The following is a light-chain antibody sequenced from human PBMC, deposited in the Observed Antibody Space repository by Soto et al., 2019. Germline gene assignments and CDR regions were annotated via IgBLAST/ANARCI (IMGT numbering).Light chain of an antibody. Sequence: IVLTQSPGNLSLSPWERATLSCRASQSVSSSYLAWYQQKPGQAPRLLIYGASSRATGIPDRFIGSGSETEFTLTISSLQAEDSAVYFCQQYNNWPTWTFGQGTKVDIK. V-gene: IGKV3-20*01. J-gene: IGKJ1*01. CDR1: QSVSSSY. CDR3: QQYNNWPTWT. CDR2: GAS.